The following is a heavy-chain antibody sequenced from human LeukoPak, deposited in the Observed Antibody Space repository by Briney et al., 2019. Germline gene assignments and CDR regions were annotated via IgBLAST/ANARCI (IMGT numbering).Heavy chain of an antibody. Sequence: GGSLRLSCAASGFTFSSYAMSWVRQAPGKGLEWVSAISGSVGSTYYADSVKGRFTISRDNSKNTLYLQMNSLRAEDTAVYYCAKDEGPKMATIKDYWGQGTLVTVSS. CDR2: ISGSVGST. D-gene: IGHD5-24*01. CDR1: GFTFSSYA. V-gene: IGHV3-23*01. J-gene: IGHJ4*02. CDR3: AKDEGPKMATIKDY.